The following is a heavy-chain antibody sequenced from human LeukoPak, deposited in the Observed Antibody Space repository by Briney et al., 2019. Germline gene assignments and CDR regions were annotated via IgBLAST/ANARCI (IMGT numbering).Heavy chain of an antibody. J-gene: IGHJ4*02. Sequence: GASVKVSCKASGYTFTSYGISWVRQAPGQGLEWMGWISAYNGNTNYAQKLQGRVTMTTDTSTSTAYMELRSLRSDDTAVYYCARAKPIAAAGTFDYWGQGTLVTVSS. CDR2: ISAYNGNT. CDR1: GYTFTSYG. V-gene: IGHV1-18*01. D-gene: IGHD6-13*01. CDR3: ARAKPIAAAGTFDY.